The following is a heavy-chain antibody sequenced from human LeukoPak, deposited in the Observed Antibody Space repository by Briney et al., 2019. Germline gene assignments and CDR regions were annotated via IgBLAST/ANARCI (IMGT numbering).Heavy chain of an antibody. CDR3: ARDHLPYYYDSSGYQVFVP. J-gene: IGHJ5*02. V-gene: IGHV1-18*01. D-gene: IGHD3-22*01. CDR2: INAYNGNT. Sequence: ASVKVSCKASGYTFTSYGISWVRQAPGQGLEWMGWINAYNGNTNYAQKLQGRVTMTTDTSTSTAYMELRSLRSDDTAVYCCARDHLPYYYDSSGYQVFVPWGQGTLVTVSS. CDR1: GYTFTSYG.